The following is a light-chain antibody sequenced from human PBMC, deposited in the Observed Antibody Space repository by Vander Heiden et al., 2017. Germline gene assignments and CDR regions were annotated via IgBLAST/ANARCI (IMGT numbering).Light chain of an antibody. CDR3: QQSHSTPS. CDR2: TSS. Sequence: DIPMTQSPSSLSASIGDTVTITCRAPQTISDSLNWYQHKPGQAPRLLIYTSSTLQSGVPSRFSGSGSGTDFTLTINGLQPEDLASYFCQQSHSTPSFGQGTKVEIK. V-gene: IGKV1-39*01. CDR1: QTISDS. J-gene: IGKJ1*01.